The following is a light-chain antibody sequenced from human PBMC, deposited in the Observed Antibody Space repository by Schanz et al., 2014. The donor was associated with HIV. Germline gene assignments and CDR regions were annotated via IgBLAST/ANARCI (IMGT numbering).Light chain of an antibody. CDR3: QQYGSSPWT. V-gene: IGKV3-20*01. J-gene: IGKJ1*01. CDR1: QTVSSNS. CDR2: SAS. Sequence: EIVLTQSPVILSLSPGERATLSCRASQTVSSNSLGWYQQKRGQVPRLLIYSASRRENGIPDRFSGSGSGTDFTLTISRLAPEDFAVYYCQQYGSSPWTFGQGTRVDIK.